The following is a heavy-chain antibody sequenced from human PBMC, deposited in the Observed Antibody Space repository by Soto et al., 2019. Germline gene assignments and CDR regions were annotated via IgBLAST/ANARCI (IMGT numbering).Heavy chain of an antibody. CDR3: ARDGRGYSGYDHYYYYGMDV. Sequence: EVQLVESGGGLVKPGGSLRLSCAASGFTFSSYSMNWVRQAPGKGLEWVSSISSSSSYIYYADSVKGRFTISRDNAKNSLYLQMNSLRAEDTAVYYCARDGRGYSGYDHYYYYGMDVWGQGTTVTVSS. CDR1: GFTFSSYS. V-gene: IGHV3-21*01. CDR2: ISSSSSYI. D-gene: IGHD5-12*01. J-gene: IGHJ6*02.